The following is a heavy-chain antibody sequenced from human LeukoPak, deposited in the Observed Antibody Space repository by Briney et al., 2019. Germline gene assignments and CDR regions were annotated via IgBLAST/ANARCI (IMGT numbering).Heavy chain of an antibody. CDR2: IRYDGSNK. J-gene: IGHJ3*02. CDR1: GFTFSSYG. CDR3: AKGYIEVVPAATDDAFDI. Sequence: GGSLRLSCAASGFTFSSYGMHWVRQAPGKGLEWVAFIRYDGSNKYYADSVKGRFTISRDNSKNTLYLQMNSLRAEDTAVYYCAKGYIEVVPAATDDAFDIWGQGTMVTVSS. V-gene: IGHV3-30*02. D-gene: IGHD2-2*01.